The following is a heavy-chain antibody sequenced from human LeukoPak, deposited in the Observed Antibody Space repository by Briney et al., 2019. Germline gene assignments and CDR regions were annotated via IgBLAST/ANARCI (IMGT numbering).Heavy chain of an antibody. CDR3: AKSLTYYHENSDSI. Sequence: GGSLRLSCAASGFVFSSYSMNWVRQAPGKGLEWVSFLIVGNGNQHYADSVKGRFTISRDNSKNTVYLQMSSLRVEDTAVYYCAKSLTYYHENSDSIWGQGTLVTVSS. CDR2: LIVGNGNQ. J-gene: IGHJ4*02. V-gene: IGHV3-48*01. CDR1: GFVFSSYS. D-gene: IGHD3-22*01.